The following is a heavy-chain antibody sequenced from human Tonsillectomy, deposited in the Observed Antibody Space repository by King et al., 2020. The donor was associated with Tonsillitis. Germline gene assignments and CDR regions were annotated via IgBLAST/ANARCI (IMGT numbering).Heavy chain of an antibody. CDR2: ISAYNGDT. D-gene: IGHD2-2*01. CDR3: ARGECSSSSCYSGYYYGLDV. Sequence: QLVQSGAEVKKRGASVKVSCKASGYTFINYGISWVRQAPGHGLEWMGWISAYNGDTKYAQKLQGRVTMTTDTSTSTAYMELRSLRSDDTAVYYCARGECSSSSCYSGYYYGLDVWDQGTTVTVSS. CDR1: GYTFINYG. J-gene: IGHJ6*02. V-gene: IGHV1-18*01.